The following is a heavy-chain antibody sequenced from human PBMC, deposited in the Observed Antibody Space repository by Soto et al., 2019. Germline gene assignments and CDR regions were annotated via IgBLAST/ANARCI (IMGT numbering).Heavy chain of an antibody. Sequence: QVQLQQWGAGLLKPSETLSLTCAVYGGSFSGYYWSWIRQPPGKGLEWIGEINHSGSTNYNPSLKSRVTRSVDTSKSQFSLKLSSVTAADTAVYYCARVLFYYYDSSSPIDYWGQGTLVTVSS. CDR3: ARVLFYYYDSSSPIDY. V-gene: IGHV4-34*01. CDR1: GGSFSGYY. CDR2: INHSGST. J-gene: IGHJ4*02. D-gene: IGHD3-22*01.